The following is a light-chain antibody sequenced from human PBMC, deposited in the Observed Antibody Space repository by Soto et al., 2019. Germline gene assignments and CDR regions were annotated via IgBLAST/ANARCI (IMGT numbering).Light chain of an antibody. Sequence: QSVLTQPPSASGTPGQWITISCSGSGSNIGSNSVTWYQQLPRTAPKLLIYTNNHRPSGVPDRFSGAKSGTSASLAISGLQSGDEADYYCATCDDSLNGYVFGAGTKLTV. V-gene: IGLV1-44*01. CDR2: TNN. CDR3: ATCDDSLNGYV. CDR1: GSNIGSNS. J-gene: IGLJ1*01.